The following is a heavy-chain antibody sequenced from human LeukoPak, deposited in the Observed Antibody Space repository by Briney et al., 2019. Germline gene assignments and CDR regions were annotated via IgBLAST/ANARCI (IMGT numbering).Heavy chain of an antibody. V-gene: IGHV3-9*01. Sequence: GGSLRLSCAASGFTFDDYAMHWVRQAPGKGLEWVSGISWNSGSIGYADSVKGRFTISRDNAKNSLYLQMNSLRAEDTALYYCAKDISYGDYVEYYGMDVWGQGTTVTVSS. D-gene: IGHD4-17*01. CDR2: ISWNSGSI. CDR3: AKDISYGDYVEYYGMDV. J-gene: IGHJ6*02. CDR1: GFTFDDYA.